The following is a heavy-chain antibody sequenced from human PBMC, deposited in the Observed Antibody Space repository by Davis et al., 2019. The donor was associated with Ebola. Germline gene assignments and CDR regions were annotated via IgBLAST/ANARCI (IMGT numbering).Heavy chain of an antibody. CDR2: INHSGST. J-gene: IGHJ5*02. V-gene: IGHV4-34*01. Sequence: SETLSLTCAVYGGSFSGYYWSWIRQPPGKGLEWIGEINHSGSTNYNPSLKSRVTISVDTSKNQFSLKLSSVTAADTAVYYCARHGYDFWSGYYTGRWFDPWGQGTLVTVSS. D-gene: IGHD3-3*01. CDR3: ARHGYDFWSGYYTGRWFDP. CDR1: GGSFSGYY.